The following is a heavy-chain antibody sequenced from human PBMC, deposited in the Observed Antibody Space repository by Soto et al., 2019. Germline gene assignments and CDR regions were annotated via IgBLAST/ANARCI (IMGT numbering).Heavy chain of an antibody. CDR1: GFTFDDYA. J-gene: IGHJ5*02. Sequence: EVQLVESGGGLVQPGRSLRLSCAASGFTFDDYAMHWVRQAPGKGLESVSGISWNSGSIGYADYVKGRFTISRDNAKNSRYLQMNSLRAEDTALYYCAKAQGYCIRTSCYPNWFDPWGQGTLVTVSS. D-gene: IGHD2-2*01. V-gene: IGHV3-9*01. CDR2: ISWNSGSI. CDR3: AKAQGYCIRTSCYPNWFDP.